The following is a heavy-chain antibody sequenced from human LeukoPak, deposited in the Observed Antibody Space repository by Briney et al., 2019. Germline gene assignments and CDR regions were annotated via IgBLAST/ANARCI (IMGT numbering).Heavy chain of an antibody. D-gene: IGHD2-2*01. J-gene: IGHJ6*03. CDR3: ARGPRVVPAAIRPHYYYMDV. Sequence: GASVKVSCKTSGYTFNMYYMHWMRQAPGQRLEWMGWINPNSGGTNYGQKFQGRVTMTRDTSISTAYMGLNSLRSDDTAVYYCARGPRVVPAAIRPHYYYMDVWGNGTAVTISS. V-gene: IGHV1-2*02. CDR1: GYTFNMYY. CDR2: INPNSGGT.